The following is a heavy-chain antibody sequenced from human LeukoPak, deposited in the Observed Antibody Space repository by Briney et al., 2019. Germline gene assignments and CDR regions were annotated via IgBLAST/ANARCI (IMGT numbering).Heavy chain of an antibody. V-gene: IGHV1-46*01. Sequence: ASVKVSCKASGYTFTGYYMHWVRQAPGQGLEWMGIINPSGGSTSYAQKFQGRVTMTRDMSTSTVYMELSSLRSEDTAVYYCARDRGSNYSGGGNYFDYWGQGTLVTVSS. J-gene: IGHJ4*02. D-gene: IGHD4-11*01. CDR1: GYTFTGYY. CDR3: ARDRGSNYSGGGNYFDY. CDR2: INPSGGST.